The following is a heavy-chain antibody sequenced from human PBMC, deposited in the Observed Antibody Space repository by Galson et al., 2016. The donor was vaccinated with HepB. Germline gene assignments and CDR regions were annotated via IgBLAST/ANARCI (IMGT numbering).Heavy chain of an antibody. J-gene: IGHJ4*02. CDR1: GFTFRDYY. V-gene: IGHV3-11*06. Sequence: SLRLSCAVSGFTFRDYYMTWVRRAPGKGLEWISCISGTNSYTNYADFVKGRFTMSRDNDKNSLFLQMNSLRAEDTAVYSCARALPDTVAPDYWGQGTLVTVSS. CDR3: ARALPDTVAPDY. D-gene: IGHD5-18*01. CDR2: ISGTNSYT.